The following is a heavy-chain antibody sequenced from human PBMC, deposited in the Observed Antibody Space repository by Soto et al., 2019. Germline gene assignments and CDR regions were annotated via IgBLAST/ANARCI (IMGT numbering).Heavy chain of an antibody. CDR2: ISAYNGNT. D-gene: IGHD5-12*01. CDR1: GYTFTSYG. CDR3: ARWAHIVATGGTNDY. Sequence: QVQLVQSGAEVKKPGASVKVSCKASGYTFTSYGISWVRQAPGQGLEWMGWISAYNGNTNYAQKLLGRVPMTTDTSTSTAYMELRSLRSDDTAVYYCARWAHIVATGGTNDYWGQGTLVTVSS. V-gene: IGHV1-18*01. J-gene: IGHJ4*02.